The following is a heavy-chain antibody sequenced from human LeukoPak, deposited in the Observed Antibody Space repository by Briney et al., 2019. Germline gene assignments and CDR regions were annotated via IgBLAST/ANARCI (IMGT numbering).Heavy chain of an antibody. CDR3: ARHGSDPTSGIYYFDS. V-gene: IGHV5-51*01. J-gene: IGHJ4*02. D-gene: IGHD3-10*01. CDR2: IYPDDSDT. CDR1: GYSFTSYC. Sequence: GESLKISCKGSGYSFTSYCIGWVRQTPGKGLEWMGIIYPDDSDTRYSPSFQGQVTISADKSISTAYLQWSSLKASDTAMYYCARHGSDPTSGIYYFDSWGQGTLVTVSS.